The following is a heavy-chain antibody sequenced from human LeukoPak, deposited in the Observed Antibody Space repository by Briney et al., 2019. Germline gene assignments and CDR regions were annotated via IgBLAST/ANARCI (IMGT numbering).Heavy chain of an antibody. V-gene: IGHV3-74*01. J-gene: IGHJ4*02. CDR3: AREGVPDILTGYQPNYFDY. Sequence: GGSLRLSCAASGFTFSTYWMHWVRQAPGKGLVWVSRVNSDGSSTTHADSVKGRFTISRDNAKNTLYLQMNSLRAEDTAVYYCAREGVPDILTGYQPNYFDYWGRGTLDTVSS. D-gene: IGHD3-9*01. CDR2: VNSDGSST. CDR1: GFTFSTYW.